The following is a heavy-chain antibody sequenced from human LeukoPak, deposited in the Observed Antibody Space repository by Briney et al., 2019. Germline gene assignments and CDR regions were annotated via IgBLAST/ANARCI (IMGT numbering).Heavy chain of an antibody. D-gene: IGHD3-10*01. CDR1: GFTFSSYG. CDR3: AKDRRGGRFGELLPTHFDY. Sequence: PGGSLRLSCAASGFTFSSYGMHWVRQAPGKGLEWVAVISYDGSNKYYADSVKGRFTISRDNSKNTLYLQMNSLRAEDTAVYYCAKDRRGGRFGELLPTHFDYWGQGTLVTVSS. J-gene: IGHJ4*02. CDR2: ISYDGSNK. V-gene: IGHV3-30*18.